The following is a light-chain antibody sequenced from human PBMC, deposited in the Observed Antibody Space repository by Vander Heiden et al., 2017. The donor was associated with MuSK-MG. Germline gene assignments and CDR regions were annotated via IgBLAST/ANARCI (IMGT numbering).Light chain of an antibody. CDR1: QSVSSY. V-gene: IGKV3-11*01. Sequence: EIVLTQSPATLSLSPGERATLSCRASQSVSSYLAWYQQKPGQAPRLLIYDASNRATGIPARFSGSGSGTDFTLTISSLEPEDFAVYYCQQRSNWPPTWTFGQETKVEIQ. CDR3: QQRSNWPPTWT. CDR2: DAS. J-gene: IGKJ1*01.